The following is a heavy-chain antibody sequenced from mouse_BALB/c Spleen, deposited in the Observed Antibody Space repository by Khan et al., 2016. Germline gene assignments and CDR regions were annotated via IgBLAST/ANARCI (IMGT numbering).Heavy chain of an antibody. CDR2: INTETGEP. V-gene: IGHV9-2-1*01. CDR3: ASGWLL. D-gene: IGHD2-3*01. CDR1: GYTFTDYS. Sequence: QIQLVQSGPELKKPGETVKISCKASGYTFTDYSIHWVKQTPGKGLKWMAWINTETGEPIYADDFKGRFAFSLETSANTAYLQINNLKNEDTATYFCASGWLLWGQGTLVTVST. J-gene: IGHJ3*01.